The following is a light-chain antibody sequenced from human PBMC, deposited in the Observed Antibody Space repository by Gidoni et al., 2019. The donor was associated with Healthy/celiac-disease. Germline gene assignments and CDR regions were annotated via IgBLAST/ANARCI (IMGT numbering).Light chain of an antibody. Sequence: QSALPQPASVSGSPGPSITISCTGSSSDIGGYDYVSWYQQHPAKAPKLIIFDVTYRPSGVSNRFSGSKSGNTASLTISGLQAEDEADYYCSSYTSSNSYVMFGGGTQLTVL. CDR2: DVT. J-gene: IGLJ3*02. V-gene: IGLV2-14*03. CDR3: SSYTSSNSYVM. CDR1: SSDIGGYDY.